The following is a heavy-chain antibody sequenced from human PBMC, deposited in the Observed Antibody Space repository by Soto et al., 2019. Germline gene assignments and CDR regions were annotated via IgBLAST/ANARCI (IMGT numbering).Heavy chain of an antibody. J-gene: IGHJ6*02. CDR3: AREYGSGCSRLRMNYYYGMDV. D-gene: IGHD2-15*01. CDR1: GYTFTSYG. CDR2: ISAYNGNT. Sequence: ASVKVSCKACGYTFTSYGISWVRQAPGQGLEGMGWISAYNGNTNYAKKLQGRVTMTTYKSTRRAYMVLRSLRCDNTAVYYCAREYGSGCSRLRMNYYYGMDVWGHGTKVTVS. V-gene: IGHV1-18*01.